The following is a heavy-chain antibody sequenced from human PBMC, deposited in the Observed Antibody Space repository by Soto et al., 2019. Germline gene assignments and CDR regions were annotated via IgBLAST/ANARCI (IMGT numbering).Heavy chain of an antibody. CDR1: GFAFRSYN. V-gene: IGHV3-21*01. CDR3: ASATVVAGTFDF. J-gene: IGHJ4*02. Sequence: EVQLVESGGGLVKPGGSQTLSCAGSGFAFRSYNMNWVRQPPGKGLEWVASISSGSSNIYYADSVKGRFTISRDNAKDSLYLQMDSLRAEDSAVYYCASATVVAGTFDFWGQGTLLTVSS. D-gene: IGHD2-15*01. CDR2: ISSGSSNI.